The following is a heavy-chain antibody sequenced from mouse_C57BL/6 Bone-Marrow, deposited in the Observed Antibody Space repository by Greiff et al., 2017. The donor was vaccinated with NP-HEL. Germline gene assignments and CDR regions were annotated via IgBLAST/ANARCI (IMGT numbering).Heavy chain of an antibody. V-gene: IGHV5-17*03. J-gene: IGHJ2*01. CDR3: ARLYGNFYFDY. Sequence: DVQLVESGGGLVKPGGSLKLSCAASGFTFSDYGMHWVRQAPEKGLEWVAYISSGSSTIYYADTVKGRFTISRDNAKNTLYLQMSRLKSEDTAMYYCARLYGNFYFDYWGQGTTLTVSS. D-gene: IGHD2-1*01. CDR2: ISSGSSTI. CDR1: GFTFSDYG.